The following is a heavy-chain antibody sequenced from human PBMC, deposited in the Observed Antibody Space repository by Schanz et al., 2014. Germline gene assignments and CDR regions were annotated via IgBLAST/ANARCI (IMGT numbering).Heavy chain of an antibody. J-gene: IGHJ4*02. CDR1: GYSFSDYD. CDR3: AKVWGSDYFYPFDY. D-gene: IGHD3-22*01. V-gene: IGHV3-30*02. Sequence: VQLVESGGGVVQPGGSLRLSCVGSGYSFSDYDMYWIRQAPGKGLEWLAFLRSDGSRRDYADSVKGRFTISRDNSRNTLSLQMSSLRAEDTAVYYCAKVWGSDYFYPFDYWGQGTLVTVSS. CDR2: LRSDGSRR.